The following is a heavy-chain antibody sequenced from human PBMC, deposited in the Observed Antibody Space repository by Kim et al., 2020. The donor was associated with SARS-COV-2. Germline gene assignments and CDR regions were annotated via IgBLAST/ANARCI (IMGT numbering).Heavy chain of an antibody. CDR1: GGSISSSSYY. CDR2: IYYSGST. J-gene: IGHJ4*02. V-gene: IGHV4-39*01. Sequence: SETLSLTCTVSGGSISSSSYYWGWIRQPPGKGLEWIGSIYYSGSTYYNPSLKSRVTISVDTSKNQFSLKLSSVTAADTAVYYCARHGQARWLQLLGYFDYWGQGTLVTVSS. D-gene: IGHD5-12*01. CDR3: ARHGQARWLQLLGYFDY.